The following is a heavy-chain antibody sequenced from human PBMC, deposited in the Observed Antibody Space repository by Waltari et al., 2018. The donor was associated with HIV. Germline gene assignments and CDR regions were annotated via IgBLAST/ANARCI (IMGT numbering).Heavy chain of an antibody. J-gene: IGHJ4*02. D-gene: IGHD4-17*01. V-gene: IGHV1-69*06. CDR1: GGSFRTYA. CDR2: IIPMLDTT. Sequence: QVRLVQSGAEVKKPGSSVKVSCEASGGSFRTYAVAWVRQAPGHGLEWMGGIIPMLDTTNYAQKFQGRVTITADKSTNTAYLEVSRLSSEDTAIYFCASGGSAVTYFDFWGQGTMVTVSS. CDR3: ASGGSAVTYFDF.